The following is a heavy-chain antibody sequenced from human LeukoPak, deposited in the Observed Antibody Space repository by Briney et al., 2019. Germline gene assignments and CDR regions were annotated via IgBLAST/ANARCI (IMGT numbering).Heavy chain of an antibody. J-gene: IGHJ4*02. CDR3: ARGVRYYDSSGYSH. CDR1: GGSISSGSYY. Sequence: PSETLSLTCTVSGGSISSGSYYWSWIRQPAGKGLEWIGRIYTSGSTNYNPSLKSRVTISVDTSKNQFSLKLSSVTAADTAVYYCARGVRYYDSSGYSHWGQGTLVTVSS. CDR2: IYTSGST. D-gene: IGHD3-22*01. V-gene: IGHV4-61*02.